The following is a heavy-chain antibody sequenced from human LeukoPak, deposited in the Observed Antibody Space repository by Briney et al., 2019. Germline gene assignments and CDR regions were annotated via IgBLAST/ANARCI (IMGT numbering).Heavy chain of an antibody. CDR3: ARDRFDGLGYYYGMDV. CDR1: GYTFTTFY. CDR2: INPNGGST. D-gene: IGHD2-8*01. Sequence: ASVKVSCKASGYTFTTFYTHWLRQAPGQGLEWMGIINPNGGSTVYAQRFQGRVTMTRDTSTSTVYMELSSLRAEDTAVYYCARDRFDGLGYYYGMDVWGQGTTVTVSS. V-gene: IGHV1-46*01. J-gene: IGHJ6*02.